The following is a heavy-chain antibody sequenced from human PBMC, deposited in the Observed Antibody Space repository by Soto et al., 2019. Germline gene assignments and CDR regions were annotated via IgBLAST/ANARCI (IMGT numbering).Heavy chain of an antibody. CDR3: ARGHGSGSYYYYYGMDV. CDR2: INSDGNRT. CDR1: GFTLSSYW. Sequence: PGGSLRLSCAASGFTLSSYWMHWVRQAPGEGLVWVSRINSDGNRTSYADSVKGRFTISRDNAKNTLYLQMNSLRAEDTAVYYCARGHGSGSYYYYYGMDVWGQGTTVTVSS. V-gene: IGHV3-74*01. D-gene: IGHD3-10*01. J-gene: IGHJ6*02.